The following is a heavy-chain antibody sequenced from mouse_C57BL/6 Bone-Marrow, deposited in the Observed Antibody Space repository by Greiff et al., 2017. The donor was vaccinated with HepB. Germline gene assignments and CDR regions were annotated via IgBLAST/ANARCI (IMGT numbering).Heavy chain of an antibody. CDR1: GFSFNTYA. CDR2: IRSKSNNYAT. D-gene: IGHD1-1*01. J-gene: IGHJ4*01. V-gene: IGHV10-1*01. Sequence: EVKLVESGGGLVQPKGSLKLSCAASGFSFNTYAMNWVRQAPGKGLEWVARIRSKSNNYATYYADSVKDRFTISRDDSESMLYLQMNNLKTEDTAMYYCVRHGITTVVANYAMDYWGQGTSVTVSS. CDR3: VRHGITTVVANYAMDY.